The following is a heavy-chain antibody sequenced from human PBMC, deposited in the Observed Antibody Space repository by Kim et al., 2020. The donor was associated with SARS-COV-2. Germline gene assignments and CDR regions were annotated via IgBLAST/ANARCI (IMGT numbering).Heavy chain of an antibody. V-gene: IGHV1-3*01. J-gene: IGHJ5*02. Sequence: YSQDVQDRATLTMEKSASTAYMELGSLRSEDTAIYYCARVLFGSGNSWFDPWGQGTLVTVSS. CDR3: ARVLFGSGNSWFDP. D-gene: IGHD5-12*01.